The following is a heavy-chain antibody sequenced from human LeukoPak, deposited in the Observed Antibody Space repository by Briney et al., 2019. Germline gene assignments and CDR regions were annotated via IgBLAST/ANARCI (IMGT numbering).Heavy chain of an antibody. J-gene: IGHJ6*02. CDR2: ISSNGGST. Sequence: GGSLRLSCAASGFTFSSYAMHWVRQAPGKGLEYVSAISSNGGSTYYANSVKGRFTISRDNSKNTLYLQMGSLRAEDMAVYYCARSIRTGYYYYGMDVWGQGTTVTVPS. CDR3: ARSIRTGYYYYGMDV. CDR1: GFTFSSYA. V-gene: IGHV3-64*01. D-gene: IGHD3-10*01.